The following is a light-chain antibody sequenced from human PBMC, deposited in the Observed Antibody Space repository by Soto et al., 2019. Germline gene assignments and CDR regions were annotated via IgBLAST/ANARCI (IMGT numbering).Light chain of an antibody. CDR3: LQYHYWWT. CDR2: GAS. Sequence: EIVMTQSPATLSVSPGGGATLSWRASQSISDTLAWYQQKPGQAPRLLIYGASNRATGVSARFSGSGSGTEFTLTISSLQSEDFAVYYCLQYHYWWTFGQGTKVDIK. V-gene: IGKV3-15*01. CDR1: QSISDT. J-gene: IGKJ1*01.